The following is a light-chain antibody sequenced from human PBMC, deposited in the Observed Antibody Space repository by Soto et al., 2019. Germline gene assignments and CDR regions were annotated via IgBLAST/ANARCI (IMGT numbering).Light chain of an antibody. CDR1: QSVSLDF. CDR3: QHYDNTPPSGT. Sequence: EIVLTQSPDILSLSPGDRATLSCRAGQSVSLDFVVWYQQKPGQAPRLLIYGASSRATGIPDRFSSSGSGTEFILTISRLEPEDVAVYYCQHYDNTPPSGTFGPGTKVDIK. V-gene: IGKV3-20*01. CDR2: GAS. J-gene: IGKJ3*01.